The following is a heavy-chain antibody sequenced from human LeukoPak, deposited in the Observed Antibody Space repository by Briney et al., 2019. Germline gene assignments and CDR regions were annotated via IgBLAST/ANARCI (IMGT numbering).Heavy chain of an antibody. Sequence: PGGSLRLSCAASGFSFSSYSMNWVRQAPGKGLEWVSYISNSSSPKYYADSVKGRFTISRDNAKNSLYLQMNSLSAEDSAVYYFARSLYDSIPRYLNGWRSFVLWGQGTMVSVS. V-gene: IGHV3-48*04. D-gene: IGHD3-22*01. CDR2: ISNSSSPK. J-gene: IGHJ3*01. CDR1: GFSFSSYS. CDR3: ARSLYDSIPRYLNGWRSFVL.